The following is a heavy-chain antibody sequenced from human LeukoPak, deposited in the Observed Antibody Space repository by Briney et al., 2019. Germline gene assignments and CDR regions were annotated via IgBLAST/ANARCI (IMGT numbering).Heavy chain of an antibody. CDR2: IKQDGSEK. CDR1: GFTFSSYW. J-gene: IGHJ4*02. V-gene: IGHV3-7*01. CDR3: ARESKDLYCSSTSCYTRAYFDY. Sequence: GGSLRLSCAASGFTFSSYWMSWVRQAPGKGLEWVANIKQDGSEKYYVDSVKGRFTISRDNAKNSLYLQMNSLRAEDTAVYYCARESKDLYCSSTSCYTRAYFDYWGQGTLVTVSS. D-gene: IGHD2-2*02.